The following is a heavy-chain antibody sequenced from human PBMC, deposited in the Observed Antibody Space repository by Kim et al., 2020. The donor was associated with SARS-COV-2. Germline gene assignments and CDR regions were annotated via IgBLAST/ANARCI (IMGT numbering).Heavy chain of an antibody. D-gene: IGHD4-17*01. J-gene: IGHJ5*02. Sequence: EQQFQGRVTMTDDTSTATSYMELSSLRSEDTAVYYCATSTPVTTSGWFDPWGQGTLVTVSS. CDR3: ATSTPVTTSGWFDP. V-gene: IGHV1-24*01.